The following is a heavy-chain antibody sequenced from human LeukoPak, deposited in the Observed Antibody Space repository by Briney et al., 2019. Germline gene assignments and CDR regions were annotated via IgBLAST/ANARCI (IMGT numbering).Heavy chain of an antibody. J-gene: IGHJ6*03. CDR3: ARGLRYFDWYYMDV. CDR2: ISYDGGNK. D-gene: IGHD3-9*01. CDR1: GFTFSRSA. V-gene: IGHV3-30*04. Sequence: GGSLRLSCAASGFTFSRSAMHWVRQAPGKGLEWVAIISYDGGNKYYADSVKGRFTISRDNSKNTLYLQMNSLRAEDTAVYYCARGLRYFDWYYMDVWGKGTTVTISS.